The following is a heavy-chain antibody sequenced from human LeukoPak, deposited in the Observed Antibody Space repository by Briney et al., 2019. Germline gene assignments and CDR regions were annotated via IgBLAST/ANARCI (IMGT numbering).Heavy chain of an antibody. J-gene: IGHJ4*02. D-gene: IGHD3-10*01. CDR2: VTSDSSRI. CDR1: GFAFSRYT. CDR3: ARVYYGSGTYSDY. Sequence: GGSLRLSCAGSGFAFSRYTMNWVRQAPGKGLEWVSSVTSDSSRIYYADSVKGRFTIPRDNAKNSLYLQMNSLRAEDTAVYYCARVYYGSGTYSDYWGQGTLVTVSS. V-gene: IGHV3-21*01.